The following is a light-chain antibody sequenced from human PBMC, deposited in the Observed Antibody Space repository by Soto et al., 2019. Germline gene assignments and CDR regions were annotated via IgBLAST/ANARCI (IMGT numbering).Light chain of an antibody. CDR1: QSVRSNY. CDR3: LQDYNLPIT. V-gene: IGKV3-20*01. Sequence: EIVLTQSPGTLSLSPGERATLSCRASQSVRSNYVAWYQQKPGQAPRLLIFDASSRAIGIPDRFSGSGSGTDFTLTISRLDPEDFAVYYCLQDYNLPITFGQGTRLEIK. CDR2: DAS. J-gene: IGKJ5*01.